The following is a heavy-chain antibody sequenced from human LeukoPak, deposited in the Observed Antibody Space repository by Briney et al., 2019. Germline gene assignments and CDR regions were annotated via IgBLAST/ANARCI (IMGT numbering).Heavy chain of an antibody. J-gene: IGHJ4*02. Sequence: PGGSLRLSCAASGFTFSSYWMSWVRQAPGKGLEWVANIKQDGSEKYYVDSVKGRFTISRDNAKNSLYLQMNSLRAEDTAVFYCARGHRLVGNYFDYWGQGTLVTVSS. CDR2: IKQDGSEK. D-gene: IGHD6-6*01. CDR3: ARGHRLVGNYFDY. V-gene: IGHV3-7*01. CDR1: GFTFSSYW.